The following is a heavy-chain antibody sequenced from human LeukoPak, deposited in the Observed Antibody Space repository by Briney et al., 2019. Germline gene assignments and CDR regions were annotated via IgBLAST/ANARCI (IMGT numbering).Heavy chain of an antibody. CDR1: GFTFSSYG. Sequence: GGSLRLSCAASGFTFSSYGIHWVRKAPGKGLEWVALISYDGSDKFFADSVRGRFTISRDNSKNTLYLQMNSLRVEDTAVYYCAKDLATKYSLDYWGQGILVTVSS. J-gene: IGHJ4*02. V-gene: IGHV3-30*18. D-gene: IGHD5-12*01. CDR2: ISYDGSDK. CDR3: AKDLATKYSLDY.